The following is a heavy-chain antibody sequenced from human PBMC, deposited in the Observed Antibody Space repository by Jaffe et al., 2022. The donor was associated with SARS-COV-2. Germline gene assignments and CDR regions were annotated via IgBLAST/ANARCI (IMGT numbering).Heavy chain of an antibody. CDR3: AKVLTDYYYYYGMDV. J-gene: IGHJ6*02. CDR2: ISWNSGSI. CDR1: GFTFDDYA. D-gene: IGHD7-27*01. V-gene: IGHV3-9*01. Sequence: EVQLVESGGGLVQPGRSLRLSCAASGFTFDDYAMHWVRQAPGKGLEWVSGISWNSGSIGYADSVKGRFTISRDNAKNSLYLQMNSLRAEDTALYYCAKVLTDYYYYYGMDVWGQGTTVTVSS.